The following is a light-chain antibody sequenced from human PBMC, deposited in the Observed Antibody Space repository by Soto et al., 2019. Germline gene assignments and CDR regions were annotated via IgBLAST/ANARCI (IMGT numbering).Light chain of an antibody. CDR2: DAS. CDR1: QGIKNN. CDR3: LQYYDYPWT. J-gene: IGKJ1*01. Sequence: DIQMTQSPSSLSASVGDRVTITCRASQGIKNNLGWFHQKPGKAPKRLIFDASTLQSGVPSRFSGSGSGTEYTLTITSLQPEDFATYYCLQYYDYPWTFGQGTKVDIK. V-gene: IGKV1-17*01.